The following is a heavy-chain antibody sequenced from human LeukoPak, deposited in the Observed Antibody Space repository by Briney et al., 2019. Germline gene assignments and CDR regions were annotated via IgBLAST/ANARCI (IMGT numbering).Heavy chain of an antibody. J-gene: IGHJ4*02. V-gene: IGHV4-59*01. CDR2: IYYSGNT. D-gene: IGHD1-26*01. Sequence: SETLSLTCTVSGGSISTYYWSWIRQPPGKGLEWIGYIYYSGNTIYNSSLKSRVTISVDKSKNQFSLKLSSVTAADTAVYYCAKGTYYGVTYYFDYWGQGTLVTVSS. CDR1: GGSISTYY. CDR3: AKGTYYGVTYYFDY.